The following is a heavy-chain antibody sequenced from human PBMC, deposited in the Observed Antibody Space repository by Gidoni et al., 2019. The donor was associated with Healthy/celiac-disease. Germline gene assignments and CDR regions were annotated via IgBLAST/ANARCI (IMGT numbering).Heavy chain of an antibody. CDR2: IYYSGST. D-gene: IGHD1-26*01. CDR1: GGSISSSSYY. J-gene: IGHJ4*02. CDR3: AALVGATGSWPN. Sequence: QLQLQESGPGLVKPSETLFLTCTVPGGSISSSSYYWGWIRQPPWKGLEWIGSIYYSGSTYYNPSLKSRVTISVDTSKNQFSLKLSSVAAADTAVYYCAALVGATGSWPNWGQGTLVTVSS. V-gene: IGHV4-39*01.